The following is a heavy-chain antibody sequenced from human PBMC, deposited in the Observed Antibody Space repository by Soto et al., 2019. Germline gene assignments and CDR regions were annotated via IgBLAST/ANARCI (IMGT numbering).Heavy chain of an antibody. CDR3: ARHMQSGSYELWEFFDY. Sequence: QVQLQESGPGLVKPSETLSLTCTVSGGSISSYYWSWIRQPPGKGLEWIAYIYYSGSTNYNPSLKSRVTISVDTSKNQFSLKLSSVTAADTAVYYCARHMQSGSYELWEFFDYWGQGTLVTVSS. CDR2: IYYSGST. V-gene: IGHV4-59*08. J-gene: IGHJ4*02. CDR1: GGSISSYY. D-gene: IGHD1-26*01.